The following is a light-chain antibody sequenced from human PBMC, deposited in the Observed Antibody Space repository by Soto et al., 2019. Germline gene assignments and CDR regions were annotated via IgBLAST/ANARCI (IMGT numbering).Light chain of an antibody. CDR1: QDISSW. Sequence: DIQLTQSPSSVSASVGDRVTISCRASQDISSWLAWYQQKPGKAPKLLIYAASSLESGVPSRFSGSGSGTDFTLTISSLQPEDFATYYCQQANSFPFTFGQGTRLEIK. CDR3: QQANSFPFT. CDR2: AAS. J-gene: IGKJ5*01. V-gene: IGKV1-12*02.